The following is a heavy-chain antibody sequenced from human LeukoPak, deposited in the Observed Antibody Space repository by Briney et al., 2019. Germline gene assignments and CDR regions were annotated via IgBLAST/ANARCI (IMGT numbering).Heavy chain of an antibody. CDR3: AREEVYGDYVVFDY. V-gene: IGHV3-7*01. J-gene: IGHJ4*02. CDR1: GFTFSSYW. D-gene: IGHD4-17*01. Sequence: PGGSLRLSCAASGFTFSSYWMSWVRQAPGKGLEWVANIKQDGSEKYYVDSVKGRFTISRDNAKNSLYLQMNSLRAEDTAVYYCAREEVYGDYVVFDYWGQGTLVTVSS. CDR2: IKQDGSEK.